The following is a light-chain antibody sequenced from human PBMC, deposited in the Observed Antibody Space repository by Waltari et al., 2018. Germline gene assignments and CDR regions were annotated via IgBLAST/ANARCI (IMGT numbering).Light chain of an antibody. CDR2: DVS. CDR3: CSYEGSYTWV. Sequence: QSALTQPRSVSGSPGQSVTISCTGTSSDVGGYNYVSWYQQHPGKAPKVMIYDVSKRPSGVPDCFAGSKSGNTASLTISGLQAEDEADYYCCSYEGSYTWVFGGGTKLTVL. V-gene: IGLV2-11*01. CDR1: SSDVGGYNY. J-gene: IGLJ3*02.